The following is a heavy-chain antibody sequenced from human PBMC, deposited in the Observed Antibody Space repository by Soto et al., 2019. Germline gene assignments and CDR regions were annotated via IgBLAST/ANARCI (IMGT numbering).Heavy chain of an antibody. CDR3: VRERRGLGIGFGH. CDR2: IFTGGST. CDR1: GFNVSDNY. V-gene: IGHV3-53*01. J-gene: IGHJ4*02. D-gene: IGHD6-19*01. Sequence: HPGGSLRLSCAAAGFNVSDNYMGWVRQAPGKGLEWVSSIFTGGSTDYAHSVKGRFTISRDDSKNTVYLQTNSLRAEDTAVYFCVRERRGLGIGFGHRGQGTLVTVAS.